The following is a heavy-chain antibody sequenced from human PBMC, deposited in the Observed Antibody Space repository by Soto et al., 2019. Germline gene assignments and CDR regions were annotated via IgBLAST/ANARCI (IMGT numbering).Heavy chain of an antibody. CDR3: VRLIGNSWLDF. D-gene: IGHD1-26*01. CDR1: GDSVSSSSVT. V-gene: IGHV6-1*01. CDR2: TYYRSKWCN. Sequence: SQTLSLTCAISGDSVSSSSVTWNCIRQSPSRGLEWLGRTYYRSKWCNDYAESVKSRITINPDTSKNQFSLHLNSVTPEDTAVYYCVRLIGNSWLDFWGQGTLVNVSS. J-gene: IGHJ5*01.